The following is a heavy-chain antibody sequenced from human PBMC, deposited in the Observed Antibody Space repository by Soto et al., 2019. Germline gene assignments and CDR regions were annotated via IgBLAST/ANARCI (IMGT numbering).Heavy chain of an antibody. CDR3: ARDYEFGLDI. CDR2: IKPDGSEK. D-gene: IGHD3-22*01. J-gene: IGHJ3*02. Sequence: EVQLVESGGGLVQPGGSLRLSCEASAFTLSSYWMSWVRQAPGKGLEWVANIKPDGSEKYYVDSVKGRFTISRDNTKNSLYLQMRTLRPEDTAIYYCARDYEFGLDIWGQGTLVTVSS. CDR1: AFTLSSYW. V-gene: IGHV3-7*01.